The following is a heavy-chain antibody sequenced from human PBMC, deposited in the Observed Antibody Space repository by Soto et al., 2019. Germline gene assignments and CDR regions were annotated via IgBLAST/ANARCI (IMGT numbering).Heavy chain of an antibody. V-gene: IGHV1-3*01. CDR1: GYTFTSYA. J-gene: IGHJ6*02. D-gene: IGHD1-26*01. CDR2: INAGNGNT. CDR3: ARGLGSDPNYYYGMDV. Sequence: ASVKVSCKASGYTFTSYAMHWARQAPGQRLEWMGWINAGNGNTKYSQKFQGRVTITRDTSASTAYMELSSLRSEDTAVYYCARGLGSDPNYYYGMDVWGQGTTVTVSS.